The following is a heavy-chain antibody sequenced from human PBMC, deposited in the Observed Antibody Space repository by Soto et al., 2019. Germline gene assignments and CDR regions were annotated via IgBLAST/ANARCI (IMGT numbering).Heavy chain of an antibody. Sequence: PSETLSLTCTVSGGSISSGDYYWSWIRQPPGKGLEWIGYIYYSGSTYYKPSLKNQVTISVDTSKNQFSLKLSSVTAAYTAVYYCARPLYSYGPMDVWGQGTTVTVSS. CDR2: IYYSGST. V-gene: IGHV4-30-4*01. CDR1: GGSISSGDYY. D-gene: IGHD5-18*01. CDR3: ARPLYSYGPMDV. J-gene: IGHJ6*02.